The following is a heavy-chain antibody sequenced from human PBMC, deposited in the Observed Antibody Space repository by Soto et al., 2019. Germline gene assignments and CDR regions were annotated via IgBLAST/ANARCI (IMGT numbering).Heavy chain of an antibody. CDR1: GFTFSSYG. J-gene: IGHJ4*02. D-gene: IGHD3-16*01. CDR2: IWYDGSNK. CDR3: ARDLGMGGFDY. V-gene: IGHV3-33*01. Sequence: QVQLVESGGGVVQPGRSLRLSCAASGFTFSSYGMYWVRQAPGKGLEWVAVIWYDGSNKYYADSVKGRFTISRDNSKNTLYLQMNSLRAEDTAVYYCARDLGMGGFDYWGQGTLVTVSS.